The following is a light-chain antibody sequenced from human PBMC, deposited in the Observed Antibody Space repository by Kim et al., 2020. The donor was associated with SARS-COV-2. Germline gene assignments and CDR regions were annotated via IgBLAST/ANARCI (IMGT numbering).Light chain of an antibody. J-gene: IGKJ2*01. CDR1: QSVSASY. CDR2: GAS. V-gene: IGKV3-20*01. CDR3: QQYGRSPGT. Sequence: LAPGERATLSCRASQSVSASYLAWYQHKRGQAPRLLIDGASSRATGIPDRFSGSGSGTDFTLTISRLEPEDFAVYYCQQYGRSPGTFGQGTKLEI.